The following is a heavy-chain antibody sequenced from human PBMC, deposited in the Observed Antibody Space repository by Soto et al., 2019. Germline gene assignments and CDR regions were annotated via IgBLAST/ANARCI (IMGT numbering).Heavy chain of an antibody. D-gene: IGHD2-8*01. J-gene: IGHJ4*01. Sequence: WISKDQGKGLEWVSYISSTGSTIFYADSVKGRFTISRDNTKNSIYLQLNSLRAEDSALYYFARESRCVNGECGFDFWG. V-gene: IGHV3-48*03. CDR3: ARESRCVNGECGFDF. CDR2: ISSTGSTI.